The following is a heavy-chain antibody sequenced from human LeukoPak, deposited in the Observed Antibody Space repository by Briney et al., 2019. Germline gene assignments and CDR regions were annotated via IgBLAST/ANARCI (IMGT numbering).Heavy chain of an antibody. Sequence: GRSMRLACAAYGFTFSSYAMRWVRQAPGKGLEWVAVISYDGSNKYYADSVKGRFTISRDNSKNTLYLQMNSLRAEDTAVYYCARDREATIFDYYYGMDVWGQGTTVTVSS. CDR1: GFTFSSYA. V-gene: IGHV3-30-3*01. J-gene: IGHJ6*02. CDR3: ARDREATIFDYYYGMDV. D-gene: IGHD3-3*01. CDR2: ISYDGSNK.